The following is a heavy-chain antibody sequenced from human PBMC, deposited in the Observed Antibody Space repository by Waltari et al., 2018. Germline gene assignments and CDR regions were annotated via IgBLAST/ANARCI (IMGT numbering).Heavy chain of an antibody. CDR1: VFTFGNYD. D-gene: IGHD3-3*01. J-gene: IGHJ2*01. V-gene: IGHV3-13*01. Sequence: VQLVESGGGLVHPGGALRLSCSASVFTFGNYDMYRVRQAQGSSRGYVSTRYLNGDTHCADSVTGRFIIARENAKNALFLNMYTLGGDDTAVYYCARDRRLAVCGVCHWYFDLWGRGALVTVSS. CDR2: RYLNGDT. CDR3: ARDRRLAVCGVCHWYFDL.